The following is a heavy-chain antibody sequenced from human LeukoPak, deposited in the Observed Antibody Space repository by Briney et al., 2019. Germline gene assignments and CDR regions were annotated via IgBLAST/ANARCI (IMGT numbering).Heavy chain of an antibody. CDR3: ARDRPGGSSLDY. Sequence: SETLSLTCTVSGGSISSYYWSWIRQPQGKGLEWLGYIYHSGSTNYNPSLKSRVTISVDTSKNQFSLKLSSVTAADTAVYYCARDRPGGSSLDYWGRGTLVTVSS. CDR1: GGSISSYY. D-gene: IGHD6-13*01. V-gene: IGHV4-59*01. CDR2: IYHSGST. J-gene: IGHJ4*02.